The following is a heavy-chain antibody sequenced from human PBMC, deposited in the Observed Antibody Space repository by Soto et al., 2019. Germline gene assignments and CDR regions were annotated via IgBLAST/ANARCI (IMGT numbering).Heavy chain of an antibody. Sequence: PSQTLSLTCAISGDSVSSNSADWNWIRQSPSRGLEWLGRTYYRSKWYNDYAVSVKSRITINPDTSKNQFSLQLNSVTPEDTAVYYCAREKGGARPHAFDIWGQGTMVTVSS. J-gene: IGHJ3*02. CDR1: GDSVSSNSAD. CDR2: TYYRSKWYN. D-gene: IGHD6-6*01. V-gene: IGHV6-1*01. CDR3: AREKGGARPHAFDI.